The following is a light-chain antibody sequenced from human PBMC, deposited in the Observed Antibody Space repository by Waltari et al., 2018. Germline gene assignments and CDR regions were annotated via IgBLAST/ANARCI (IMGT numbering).Light chain of an antibody. CDR2: DVT. J-gene: IGLJ1*01. CDR1: SRYVGTYYY. CDR3: SSYTTSSTVYV. Sequence: QSALTQPASVSGSPGQSITISCTGTSRYVGTYYYVPWYQQHPGKAPKLMIYDVTKRPSGIANRFSGSKSGNTASLTISGLQAEDEADYYCSSYTTSSTVYVFGTGTKVTVL. V-gene: IGLV2-14*03.